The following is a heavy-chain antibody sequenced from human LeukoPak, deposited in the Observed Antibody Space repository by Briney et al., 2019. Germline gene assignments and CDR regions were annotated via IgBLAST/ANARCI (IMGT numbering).Heavy chain of an antibody. Sequence: GGSLRLSCAASGFTFSSYAMSWVRQAPGKGLEWVSVITGSGGSTNYADSVKGRFTISRDNSKNTLFLQMNSLRADDTAVYYCAKGQATGAKSRSYYFDSWGQGTLVTVSS. CDR1: GFTFSSYA. CDR2: ITGSGGST. CDR3: AKGQATGAKSRSYYFDS. V-gene: IGHV3-23*01. J-gene: IGHJ4*02. D-gene: IGHD4/OR15-4a*01.